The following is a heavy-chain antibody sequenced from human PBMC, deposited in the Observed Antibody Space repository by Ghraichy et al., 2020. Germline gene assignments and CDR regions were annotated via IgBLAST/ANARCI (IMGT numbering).Heavy chain of an antibody. CDR3: ARGPAGFLFY. V-gene: IGHV3-53*01. D-gene: IGHD1-14*01. CDR2: IYSDGRT. CDR1: GFTVSTNY. J-gene: IGHJ4*02. Sequence: GGSLRLSCAGSGFTVSTNYMTWVRQAPGRGLESVAVIYSDGRTFYSDSVRGRFSISRDDSKNTLFLQMNTLRAEDTAVYYCARGPAGFLFYWGRGTLVTVSS.